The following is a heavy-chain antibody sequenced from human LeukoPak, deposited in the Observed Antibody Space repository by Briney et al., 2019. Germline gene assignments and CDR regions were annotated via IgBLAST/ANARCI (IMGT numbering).Heavy chain of an antibody. CDR1: GGSFSGYY. D-gene: IGHD5-18*01. V-gene: IGHV4-34*01. Sequence: SETLSLTCAVYGGSFSGYYWGWIRQPPGKGLEWIGSIYYSGSTSYNPSLKSRVTISLDTSKNQFSLKLSSVTAADTAVHYCARGGSYGPLDYWGQGTLVTVSS. CDR3: ARGGSYGPLDY. CDR2: IYYSGST. J-gene: IGHJ4*02.